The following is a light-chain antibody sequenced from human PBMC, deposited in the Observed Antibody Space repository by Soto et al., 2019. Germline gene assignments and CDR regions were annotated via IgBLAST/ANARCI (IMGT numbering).Light chain of an antibody. CDR1: SSDVGTYAL. J-gene: IGLJ1*01. V-gene: IGLV2-23*02. CDR3: CSYAGSSSLSV. CDR2: EVT. Sequence: SVLTRAAYVCRSPGQPIPISCTGTSSDVGTYALVSWFQQYPGKAPKIIIYEVTRRPSGVSNRFSGSKSGNTAYLTTSDLQPDDEADYYCCSYAGSSSLSVFGTGPKVTVL.